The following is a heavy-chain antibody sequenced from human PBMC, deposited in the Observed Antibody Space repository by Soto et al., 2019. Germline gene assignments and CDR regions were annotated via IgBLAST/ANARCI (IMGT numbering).Heavy chain of an antibody. CDR1: GFTFSNYW. J-gene: IGHJ4*02. CDR2: INEDGSEK. CDR3: ARDLFDY. V-gene: IGHV3-7*01. Sequence: EVQLVESGGGLVQPGGSLRLSCAASGFTFSNYWMNWVRQAPGKGLEWVANINEDGSEKYYVDSAKGRFTISKDNAKNSLYLQMSRLRAEDTAVYYWARDLFDYWGQGTLVTVSS.